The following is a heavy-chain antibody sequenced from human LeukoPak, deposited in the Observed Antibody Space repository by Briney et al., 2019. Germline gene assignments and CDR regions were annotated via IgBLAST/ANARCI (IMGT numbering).Heavy chain of an antibody. Sequence: PSETLSLTCTVSGGSISRYYWSWIRQPPGKGLEWIGYIYYSGSTNYNPSPKSRVTISVDTSKNQFSLQLSSVTAADTAVYYCARVRGAVAGGGAFDIWGQGTMVTVSS. CDR3: ARVRGAVAGGGAFDI. V-gene: IGHV4-59*01. J-gene: IGHJ3*02. D-gene: IGHD6-19*01. CDR2: IYYSGST. CDR1: GGSISRYY.